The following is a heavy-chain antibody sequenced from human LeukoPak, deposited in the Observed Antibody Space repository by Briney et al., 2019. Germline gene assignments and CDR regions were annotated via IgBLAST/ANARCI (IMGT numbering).Heavy chain of an antibody. Sequence: SETLSLTCAVYGGSFSGYYWSWIRQPPGKGLEWIGEINHSGSTNYNPSLKSRVTISVVTSKTQFSLKLSSVTAADTAVYYCARVRYCSGGSCYLPRGYFDLWGRGTLVTVSS. J-gene: IGHJ2*01. CDR3: ARVRYCSGGSCYLPRGYFDL. CDR2: INHSGST. CDR1: GGSFSGYY. D-gene: IGHD2-15*01. V-gene: IGHV4-34*01.